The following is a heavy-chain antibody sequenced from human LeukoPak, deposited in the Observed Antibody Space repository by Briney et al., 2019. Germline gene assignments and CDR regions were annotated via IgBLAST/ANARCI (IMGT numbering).Heavy chain of an antibody. CDR3: AKDRDCSGGSCYSDY. D-gene: IGHD2-15*01. V-gene: IGHV3-23*01. Sequence: GGSLRLSCAASGFIFSSYAMSWVRQAPGKGLEWVSGISGSGGSTYYADSVKGRFTISRDNSKNTLYLQMNSLRAEGTAVYYCAKDRDCSGGSCYSDYWGQGTLVTVSS. CDR1: GFIFSSYA. CDR2: ISGSGGST. J-gene: IGHJ4*02.